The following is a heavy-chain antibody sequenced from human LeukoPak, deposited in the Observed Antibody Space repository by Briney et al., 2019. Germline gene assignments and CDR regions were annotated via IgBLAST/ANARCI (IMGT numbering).Heavy chain of an antibody. CDR3: ARQAGITMIVVVWAFDI. CDR1: GGSISSGDYY. Sequence: SETLSLTCTVSGGSISSGDYYWSWIRQPPGKGREWIGYFYYSGSTYYNPSLKSRVTISVDTSKNQFALKLSSVTAADTAVYYCARQAGITMIVVVWAFDIWGQGTMVTVSS. D-gene: IGHD3-22*01. V-gene: IGHV4-30-4*08. J-gene: IGHJ3*02. CDR2: FYYSGST.